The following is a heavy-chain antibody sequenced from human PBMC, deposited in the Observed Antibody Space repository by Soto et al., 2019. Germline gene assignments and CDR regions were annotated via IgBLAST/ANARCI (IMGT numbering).Heavy chain of an antibody. CDR3: ARGFFIRNSYSGLDV. J-gene: IGHJ6*02. Sequence: GVLRLSCVASGFSFNDHYMDWVRQAPGKGLEWVGRSRNKANSYSTDYAASVKGRFTISRDDPETSLHLQMNSLKMEDTAVYYCARGFFIRNSYSGLDVSGQGTTVTV. D-gene: IGHD3-10*01. V-gene: IGHV3-72*01. CDR1: GFSFNDHY. CDR2: SRNKANSYST.